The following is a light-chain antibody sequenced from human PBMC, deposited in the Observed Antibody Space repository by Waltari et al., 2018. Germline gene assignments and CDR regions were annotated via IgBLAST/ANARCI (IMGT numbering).Light chain of an antibody. CDR2: DIN. CDR1: RRDVGGYTY. Sequence: QSALTQPRSVSGSPGQSVTISCTGPRRDVGGYTYVSWYQQDPGKAPKLMIYDINKRPSGVPDRFSGSKSGNTASLTISGVQAEDEADYYCCSYVGPNTFWVFGGGTKLTVL. J-gene: IGLJ3*02. CDR3: CSYVGPNTFWV. V-gene: IGLV2-11*01.